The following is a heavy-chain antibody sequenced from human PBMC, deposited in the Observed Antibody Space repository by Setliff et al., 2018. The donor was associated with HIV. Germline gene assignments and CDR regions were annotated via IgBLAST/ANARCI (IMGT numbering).Heavy chain of an antibody. CDR1: GFTLSSTY. J-gene: IGHJ4*02. Sequence: PGGSLRLSCAASGFTLSSTYMAWVRQAPGKGLEWVSTLYGSGDSYHADSVKGRFTLSRDTSKNSLYLQMNSLRAEDTAVYYCAGSRGYFVKADWGQGTLVTVSS. V-gene: IGHV3-66*01. CDR3: AGSRGYFVKAD. CDR2: LYGSGDS. D-gene: IGHD3-22*01.